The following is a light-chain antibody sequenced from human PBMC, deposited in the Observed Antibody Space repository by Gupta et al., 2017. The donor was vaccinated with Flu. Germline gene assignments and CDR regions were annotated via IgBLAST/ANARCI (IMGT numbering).Light chain of an antibody. Sequence: IVLTHSPGSLSLSPGTGATLSCRASQTVAGSFLAWYQQQPGQAPRLLIYGASTRAPGIPDRFSGSGSGTDFTLTITRLEPEDFAVYYCQLYGSSPAYTFGQGTKLEI. CDR1: QTVAGSF. CDR2: GAS. V-gene: IGKV3-20*01. J-gene: IGKJ2*01. CDR3: QLYGSSPAYT.